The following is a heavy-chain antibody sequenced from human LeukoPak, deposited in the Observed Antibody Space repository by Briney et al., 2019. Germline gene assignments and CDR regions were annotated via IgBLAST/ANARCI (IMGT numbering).Heavy chain of an antibody. CDR1: GFTFSSYG. V-gene: IGHV3-33*01. CDR2: IWYDGSNK. CDR3: ARDDGYMPYFDY. Sequence: PGRSLRLSCAASGFTFSSYGMHWVRQAPGKGLEWVAVIWYDGSNKYYADSVKGRFTISRDNSKNTLYLQMNSLRAEDRAVYYCARDDGYMPYFDYWGQGTLVTVSS. J-gene: IGHJ4*02. D-gene: IGHD5-24*01.